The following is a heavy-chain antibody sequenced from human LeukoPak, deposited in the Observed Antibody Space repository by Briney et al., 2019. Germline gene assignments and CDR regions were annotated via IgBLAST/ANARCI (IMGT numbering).Heavy chain of an antibody. CDR2: ISIGSTTI. CDR1: EFPFSSYS. D-gene: IGHD5-18*01. V-gene: IGHV3-48*02. Sequence: GGSLRLSCAASEFPFSSYSMSWVRQAPGKGLEWVSYISIGSTTIYYADSVKGRFTISRDNAKISLNLQMNSLRDEDTAVYYCARGPGRGYGYYFDYWGQGTLVTVSS. J-gene: IGHJ4*02. CDR3: ARGPGRGYGYYFDY.